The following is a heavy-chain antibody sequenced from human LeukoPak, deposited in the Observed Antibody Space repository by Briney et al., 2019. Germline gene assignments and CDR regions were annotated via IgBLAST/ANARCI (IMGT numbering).Heavy chain of an antibody. J-gene: IGHJ4*02. CDR1: GFTFSSSA. D-gene: IGHD2-2*01. V-gene: IGHV3-23*01. Sequence: PTGGSLRLSCAASGFTFSSSAMSWVRQAPGKGLQWVSAMSGSGGSTYYADSVKGRFTISRDNSKNTLYLQMNSLRAEDTAVYYCARDPPLTDQPPTFNDYWGQGTLVTVSS. CDR2: MSGSGGST. CDR3: ARDPPLTDQPPTFNDY.